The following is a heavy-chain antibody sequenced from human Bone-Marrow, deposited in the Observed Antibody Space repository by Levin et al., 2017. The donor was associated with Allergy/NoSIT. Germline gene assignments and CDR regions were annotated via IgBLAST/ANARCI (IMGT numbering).Heavy chain of an antibody. Sequence: NSSETLSLTCTVSGGSTNSTEHFWGWIRQSPGKGLEWIGYIYSGGVSFYNPSLERRVTMTLDTPKSQFSLNLTSLTAADTAVYYCTRSVFEYYFDLWGQGILVTVSS. V-gene: IGHV4-31*03. J-gene: IGHJ4*02. D-gene: IGHD3-10*02. CDR3: TRSVFEYYFDL. CDR1: GGSTNSTEHF. CDR2: IYSGGVS.